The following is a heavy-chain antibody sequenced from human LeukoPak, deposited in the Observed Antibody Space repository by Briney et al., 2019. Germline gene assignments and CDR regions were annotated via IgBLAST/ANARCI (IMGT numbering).Heavy chain of an antibody. CDR1: GYSFTTYW. J-gene: IGHJ4*02. D-gene: IGHD6-13*01. CDR2: IYPGDSDT. Sequence: GESLKISCKGSGYSFTTYWIGWVRQMPGKGLEWMEIIYPGDSDTRYSPSFQGQVTISADKSISTAYLQWSSLKASDTAMYYCARRAAAAGTNPYYFDYWGQGTLVTVSS. CDR3: ARRAAAAGTNPYYFDY. V-gene: IGHV5-51*01.